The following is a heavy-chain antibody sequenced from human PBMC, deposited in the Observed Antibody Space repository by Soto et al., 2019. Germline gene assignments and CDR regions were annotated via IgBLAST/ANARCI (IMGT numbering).Heavy chain of an antibody. D-gene: IGHD6-19*01. CDR3: ARVIAVAATDQKYYYYYYGMDV. J-gene: IGHJ6*02. CDR2: IYYSGST. V-gene: IGHV4-30-4*01. CDR1: GGSISSGDYY. Sequence: SETLSLTCTVSGGSISSGDYYWSWIRQPPGKGLEWIGYIYYSGSTYYNPSLKSRVTISVDTSKNQFSLKLSSVTAADTAVYYCARVIAVAATDQKYYYYYYGMDVWGQGTTVTVSS.